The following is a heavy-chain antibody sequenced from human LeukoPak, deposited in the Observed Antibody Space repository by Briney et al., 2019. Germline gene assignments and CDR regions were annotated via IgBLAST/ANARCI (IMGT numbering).Heavy chain of an antibody. CDR1: GGSISGTTHN. J-gene: IGHJ2*01. CDR3: ARQGSSSWYGWYFDL. V-gene: IGHV4-39*01. D-gene: IGHD6-13*01. Sequence: PSETLSLTCSVSGGSISGTTHNWGWIRQPPGRGLEWIATIYYSESTKKSPSLKSRVTISLDTPRNQFSLKLSSVTAADTAVYYCARQGSSSWYGWYFDLWGRGSLVTVSS. CDR2: IYYSEST.